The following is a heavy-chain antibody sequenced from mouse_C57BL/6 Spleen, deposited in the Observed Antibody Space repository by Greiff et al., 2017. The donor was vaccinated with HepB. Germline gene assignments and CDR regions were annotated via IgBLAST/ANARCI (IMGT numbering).Heavy chain of an antibody. CDR3: TREGLDYFDY. CDR2: ISSGCDYT. J-gene: IGHJ2*01. D-gene: IGHD2-13*01. Sequence: DVQLVESGAGLVKPGGSLKLSCAASGFTFSSYDMSWVRQTPEKRLEWVAYISSGCDYTYYADTVKGRFTISRDNARNTLYLQMSSLKSEDTAMYYCTREGLDYFDYWGQGTTLTVSS. CDR1: GFTFSSYD. V-gene: IGHV5-9-1*02.